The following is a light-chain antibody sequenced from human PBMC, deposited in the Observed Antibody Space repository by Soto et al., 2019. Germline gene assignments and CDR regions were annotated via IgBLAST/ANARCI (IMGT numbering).Light chain of an antibody. V-gene: IGKV3-20*01. J-gene: IGKJ4*01. CDR2: GTS. CDR1: QYVSTTF. Sequence: IVLTQSPGTLSLSPGERATLSCRASQYVSTTFFAWYQQKPGQAPRLLIYGTSNRATVIPDRFSGSGSGTDFTLTISRPEPDDFAVDYCQQYGSSPLTFGGGTRMEIK. CDR3: QQYGSSPLT.